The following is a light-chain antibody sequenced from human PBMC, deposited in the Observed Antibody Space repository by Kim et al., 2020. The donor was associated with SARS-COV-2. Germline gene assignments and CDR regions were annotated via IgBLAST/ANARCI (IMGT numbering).Light chain of an antibody. V-gene: IGLV4-69*01. CDR3: QTWGTGIWV. CDR1: SGHSSNP. Sequence: ASVKLTCTLSSGHSSNPIAWHQQQAEKGPRYLMTLNSDGSHSKGDGIPDRFSGSSSGAERYLTIFGLQSDDEADYYCQTWGTGIWVFGGGTKVTVL. CDR2: LNSDGSH. J-gene: IGLJ3*02.